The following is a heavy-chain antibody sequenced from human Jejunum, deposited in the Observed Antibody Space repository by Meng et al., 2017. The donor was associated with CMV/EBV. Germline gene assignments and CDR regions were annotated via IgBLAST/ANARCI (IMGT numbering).Heavy chain of an antibody. V-gene: IGHV3-48*03. CDR1: GFPFSSYE. CDR3: ARDKSARDSSAYDY. J-gene: IGHJ4*02. D-gene: IGHD3-22*01. Sequence: GFPFSSYEMNWVRQAPGKGLEWVSYIGSSGTTIYYADSVRGRFTISRDNAKNSLYLQMASLRADDTAVYYCARDKSARDSSAYDYWGQGTLVTVSS. CDR2: IGSSGTTI.